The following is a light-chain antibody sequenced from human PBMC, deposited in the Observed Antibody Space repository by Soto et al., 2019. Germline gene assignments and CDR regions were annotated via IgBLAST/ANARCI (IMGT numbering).Light chain of an antibody. CDR3: MQALKSPWA. CDR1: QSLLHSNGYNY. J-gene: IGKJ1*01. V-gene: IGKV2-28*01. CDR2: SGS. Sequence: DIVMTQSPLSLPFTPVAPASVSCRSNQSLLHSNGYNYLDWYLQKPGQSPQLLIYSGSNWASGVPDRFSGSGSWAVYPLTISSVEADDVGVYYCMQALKSPWAFGDRTKVET.